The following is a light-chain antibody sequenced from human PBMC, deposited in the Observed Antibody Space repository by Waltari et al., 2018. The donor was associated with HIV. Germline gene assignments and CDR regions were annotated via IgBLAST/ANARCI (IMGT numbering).Light chain of an antibody. V-gene: IGLV2-23*02. J-gene: IGLJ1*01. CDR3: CSYAGNDTYV. CDR1: SSDVGGYGN. Sequence: QPALTQPASVSGSPGQSITISCTGRSSDVGGYGNVSWYQKHSGKVPKVLIYDVSRRFTVFSSRSSGSRAGNTASLRISGLQPEDEADYYCCSYAGNDTYVFGSGTMVTAL. CDR2: DVS.